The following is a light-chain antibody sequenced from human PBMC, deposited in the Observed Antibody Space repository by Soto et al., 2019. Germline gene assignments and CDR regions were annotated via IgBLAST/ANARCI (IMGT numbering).Light chain of an antibody. Sequence: EIVMTQSPATLSLSPGARVTLSCRASQYINTRLSWYQHRPGQAPRLLIYQTSIRAAGIPARFSASGSGTDFTLTISDVQPEDFALYYCHQRQSWPRTFGQGTKVDI. V-gene: IGKV3D-15*03. CDR2: QTS. CDR3: HQRQSWPRT. J-gene: IGKJ1*01. CDR1: QYINTR.